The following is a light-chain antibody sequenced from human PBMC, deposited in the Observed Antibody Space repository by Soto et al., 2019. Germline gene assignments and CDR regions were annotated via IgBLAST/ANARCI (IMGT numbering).Light chain of an antibody. CDR3: SSYTSSSLYV. J-gene: IGLJ1*01. Sequence: QSALTQPASVSGSPGQSITISCTGTSSDVGGYDYVSWYQHHPGKAPKLMIYDVSNRPSGVFNRFSGSKSGNTASLTISGLQAEDEADYYCSSYTSSSLYVFGTGTRSPS. CDR2: DVS. V-gene: IGLV2-14*03. CDR1: SSDVGGYDY.